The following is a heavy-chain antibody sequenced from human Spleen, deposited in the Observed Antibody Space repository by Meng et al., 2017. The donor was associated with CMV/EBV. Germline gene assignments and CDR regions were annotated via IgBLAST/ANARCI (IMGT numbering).Heavy chain of an antibody. Sequence: SETLSLTCTVSGYSISSGYYWGWIRQPPGKGLEWIANIYHSGITYYNPSLKSRVTISVDTSKNQFSLNLNSVTATDTAVYYCARDDCSRFSCFFGIDVWGQGTTVTVSS. CDR2: IYHSGIT. J-gene: IGHJ6*02. D-gene: IGHD2-15*01. V-gene: IGHV4-38-2*02. CDR1: GYSISSGYY. CDR3: ARDDCSRFSCFFGIDV.